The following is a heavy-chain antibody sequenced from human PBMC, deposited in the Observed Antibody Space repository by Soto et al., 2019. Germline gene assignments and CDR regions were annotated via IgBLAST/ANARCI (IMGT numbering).Heavy chain of an antibody. CDR3: ARAVVVVAATPGYNWFDP. CDR1: CGSFIGYY. V-gene: IGHV4-34*01. Sequence: PSETLSLTCAFYCGSFIGYYWSWIRQPPGKGLEWIGEINHSGSTNYNPSLKSRVTISVDTSKNQFSLKLSSVTAADTAVYYCARAVVVVAATPGYNWFDPWGQGTQVTVSS. J-gene: IGHJ5*02. D-gene: IGHD2-15*01. CDR2: INHSGST.